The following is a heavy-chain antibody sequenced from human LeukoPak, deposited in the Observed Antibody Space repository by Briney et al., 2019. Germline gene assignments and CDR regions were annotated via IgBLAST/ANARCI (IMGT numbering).Heavy chain of an antibody. CDR3: ARTYYDILTGYNPYFDY. CDR1: GFTFSSYG. CDR2: IRYDGSNK. D-gene: IGHD3-9*01. J-gene: IGHJ4*02. V-gene: IGHV3-30*02. Sequence: GGSLRLSCAASGFTFSSYGMHWVRQAPGKGLDWVAFIRYDGSNKYYADSVKGRFTISRDNAKNFLYLQMNSLRAEDTAVYYCARTYYDILTGYNPYFDYWGQGILVTVSS.